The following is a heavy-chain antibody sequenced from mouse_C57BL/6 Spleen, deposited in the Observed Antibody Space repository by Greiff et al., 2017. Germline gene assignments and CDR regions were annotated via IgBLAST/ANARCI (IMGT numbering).Heavy chain of an antibody. CDR1: GFNIKDYY. CDR3: TTPEYYGSSGGYYFDY. Sequence: EVQLQQSGAELVRPGASVKLSCTASGFNIKDYYMHWVKQRPEQGLEWIGRIDPEDGVTEYAPKFQGKATMTADTSSNTAYLQLSSLTSEDTAVYYCTTPEYYGSSGGYYFDYWGQGTTLTVSS. V-gene: IGHV14-1*01. J-gene: IGHJ2*01. D-gene: IGHD1-1*01. CDR2: IDPEDGVT.